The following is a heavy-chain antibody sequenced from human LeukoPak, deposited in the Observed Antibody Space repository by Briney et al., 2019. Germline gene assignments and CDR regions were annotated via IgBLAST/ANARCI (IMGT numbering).Heavy chain of an antibody. D-gene: IGHD2-15*01. CDR1: GGSINSRSHY. V-gene: IGHV4-39*01. CDR3: ASLREGGVAHWFDP. CDR2: IYYSGST. Sequence: SETLSLTCIVSGGSINSRSHYWGWIRQPPGKGLEWIGNIYYSGSTYYNPSLKSRVTISIDTSNNQFSLKLSSVTATDTAVYYCASLREGGVAHWFDPWGQGTLVTVSS. J-gene: IGHJ5*02.